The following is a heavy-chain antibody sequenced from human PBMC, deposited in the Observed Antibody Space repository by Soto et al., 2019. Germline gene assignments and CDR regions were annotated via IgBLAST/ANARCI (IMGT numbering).Heavy chain of an antibody. Sequence: SETLSLTCAVYGGSFSGYYWTWIRQPPGTGLEWIGEINHSGSTNYNPSLKSRVTISVDTSKNQFSLKLTSVTAADTAVYYCARDQLPGLFDYWGPGTLVTLSS. V-gene: IGHV4-34*01. CDR2: INHSGST. J-gene: IGHJ4*02. D-gene: IGHD1-1*01. CDR3: ARDQLPGLFDY. CDR1: GGSFSGYY.